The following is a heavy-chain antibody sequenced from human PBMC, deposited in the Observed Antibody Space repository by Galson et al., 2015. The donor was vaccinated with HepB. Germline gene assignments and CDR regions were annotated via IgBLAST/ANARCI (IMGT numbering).Heavy chain of an antibody. Sequence: SVKVSCKASGYTFTSYAMHWVRQAPGQRLEWMGWINAGNGNTKYSQKFQGRVTITRDTSASTAYMELSSLRSEDTAVYYCARGGDIAAAGSAHVGYWGQGTLVTVSS. D-gene: IGHD6-13*01. J-gene: IGHJ4*02. CDR2: INAGNGNT. CDR1: GYTFTSYA. CDR3: ARGGDIAAAGSAHVGY. V-gene: IGHV1-3*01.